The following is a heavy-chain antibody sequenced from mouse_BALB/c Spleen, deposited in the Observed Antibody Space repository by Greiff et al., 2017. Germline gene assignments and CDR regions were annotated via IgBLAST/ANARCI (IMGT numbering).Heavy chain of an antibody. CDR1: GFTFSSYA. V-gene: IGHV5-6-5*01. J-gene: IGHJ4*01. Sequence: EVKVEESGGGLVKPGGSLKLSCAASGFTFSSYAMSWVRQTPEKRLEWVASISSGGSTYYPDSVKGRFTISRDNARNVLYLQMSSLRSEDTAMYYCARGIYYYGSSWAMDYWGQGTSVTVSS. D-gene: IGHD1-1*01. CDR2: ISSGGST. CDR3: ARGIYYYGSSWAMDY.